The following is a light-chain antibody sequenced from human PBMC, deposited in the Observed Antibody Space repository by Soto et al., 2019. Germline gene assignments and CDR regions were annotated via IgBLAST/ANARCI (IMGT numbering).Light chain of an antibody. CDR2: GIS. J-gene: IGKJ4*01. CDR1: QSFSTY. Sequence: FHITHSPSSLSASVGDRVTITCRASQSFSTYLAWYQQKPGKVHKLLISGISTLQSGVPSRFSGSGYGTEFTLTISNLQPEDVATYYCQKYNTAPLTFGGGTKVDIK. CDR3: QKYNTAPLT. V-gene: IGKV1-27*01.